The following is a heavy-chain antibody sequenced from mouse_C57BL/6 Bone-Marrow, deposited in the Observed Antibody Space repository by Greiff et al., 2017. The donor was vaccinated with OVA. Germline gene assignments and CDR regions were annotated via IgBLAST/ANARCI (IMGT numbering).Heavy chain of an antibody. J-gene: IGHJ4*01. Sequence: QVQLQQSGAELVRPGASVTLSCKASGYTFTDYEMHWVKQTPVHGLEWIGAIDPETGGTAYNQKFKGKAILTADKSSSTAYMELRSLISEDSAVYYCTRGEYYGSRFYAMAYWGQGTSVTVSS. CDR3: TRGEYYGSRFYAMAY. CDR1: GYTFTDYE. D-gene: IGHD1-1*01. CDR2: IDPETGGT. V-gene: IGHV1-15*01.